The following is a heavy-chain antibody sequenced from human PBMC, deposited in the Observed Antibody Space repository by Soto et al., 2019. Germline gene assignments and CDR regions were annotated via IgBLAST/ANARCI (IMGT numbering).Heavy chain of an antibody. V-gene: IGHV3-23*01. Sequence: GGSLRLSCAASGFTFSNYAMSWVRQSPGKGLEWGSAISGNGGSTYYADSVKCRFTISRDNAKKSLYLQMNSLRAEEKAVYYCARVRRQLGGPTYYFDYWGQGILVTVSS. CDR3: ARVRRQLGGPTYYFDY. CDR2: ISGNGGST. J-gene: IGHJ4*02. CDR1: GFTFSNYA. D-gene: IGHD6-6*01.